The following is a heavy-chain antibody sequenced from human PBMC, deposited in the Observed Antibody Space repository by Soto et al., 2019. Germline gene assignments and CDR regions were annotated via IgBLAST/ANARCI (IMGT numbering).Heavy chain of an antibody. J-gene: IGHJ4*02. CDR2: IYWDDDK. Sequence: QITLKESSPTLVKPTQTLTLTCTFSGFSLSSNVVGVGWIRQPPGKALEWLALIYWDDDKRYSPSLKSRLTITQDTYKNQVVLTMTNMDPVDTATYYCAHTLVGSPFAYWGQGTLVTVSS. V-gene: IGHV2-5*02. CDR3: AHTLVGSPFAY. CDR1: GFSLSSNVVG.